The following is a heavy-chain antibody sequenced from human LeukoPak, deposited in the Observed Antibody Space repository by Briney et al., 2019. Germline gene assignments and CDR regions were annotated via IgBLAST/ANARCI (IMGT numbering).Heavy chain of an antibody. D-gene: IGHD3-10*01. Sequence: GGALRLSCAASGFTFSDYYMSWIRQAPGKGLEWVSYIISSGSTIYYADSVKGRFTISRDNAKNSLYLQMNSLRAEHTAVYYCARGQLDYYGSGTPGYWGQGTLVTVSS. CDR3: ARGQLDYYGSGTPGY. CDR1: GFTFSDYY. J-gene: IGHJ4*02. CDR2: IISSGSTI. V-gene: IGHV3-11*01.